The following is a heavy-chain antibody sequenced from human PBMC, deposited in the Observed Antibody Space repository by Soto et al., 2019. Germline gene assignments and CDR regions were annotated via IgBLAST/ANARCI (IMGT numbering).Heavy chain of an antibody. CDR2: INSKADGGTT. CDR1: GFTFSTAW. Sequence: EVQLLESGGGLVKPGGSLRLCCAASGFTFSTAWMNWVRQAPGKGLEWVGLINSKADGGTTDYAAPVRGRFTISRDDSKNTLYLQMNSLKPEDTAVYYCPTFSITLVGMPRWGQGTLVTVSS. V-gene: IGHV3-15*07. CDR3: PTFSITLVGMPR. D-gene: IGHD1-20*01. J-gene: IGHJ4*02.